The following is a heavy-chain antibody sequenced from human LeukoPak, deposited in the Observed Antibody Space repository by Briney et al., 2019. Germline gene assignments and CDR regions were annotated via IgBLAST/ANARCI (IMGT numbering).Heavy chain of an antibody. J-gene: IGHJ4*02. Sequence: PSETLSLTCTVSGGSISSSSYYWGWIRQPPGKGLEWIGSIYYSGSTYYNPSLKSRVTISVDTSKNQFSLKLSSVTAADTAVYYCASGAAYCGGDCPPGPVDYWGQGILVTVSS. CDR2: IYYSGST. CDR3: ASGAAYCGGDCPPGPVDY. D-gene: IGHD2-21*02. V-gene: IGHV4-39*01. CDR1: GGSISSSSYY.